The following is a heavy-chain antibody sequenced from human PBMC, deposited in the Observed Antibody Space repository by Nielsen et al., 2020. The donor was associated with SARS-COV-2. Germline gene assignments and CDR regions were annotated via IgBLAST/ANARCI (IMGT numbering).Heavy chain of an antibody. CDR1: GYSFTSYW. V-gene: IGHV5-51*01. Sequence: GESLKISCKGSGYSFTSYWISWVRQMPGKGLEWMGIIYPGDSDTRYSPSFQGQVTISADKSISTAYLQWSSLKASDTAMYYCARLGLRGAAAGTSWFDPWGQGTLVTVSS. CDR3: ARLGLRGAAAGTSWFDP. D-gene: IGHD6-13*01. J-gene: IGHJ5*02. CDR2: IYPGDSDT.